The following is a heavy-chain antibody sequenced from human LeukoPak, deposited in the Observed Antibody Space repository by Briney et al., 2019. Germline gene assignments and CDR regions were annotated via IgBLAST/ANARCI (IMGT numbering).Heavy chain of an antibody. CDR3: ARDYEIAVRHDCFDP. J-gene: IGHJ5*02. CDR1: GYTFSNFG. CDR2: ISGYNGET. Sequence: GASVKVSCKAAGYTFSNFGISWVRQAPGQGLEWMGWISGYNGETNYAQKFQGRVTMTTDTSANTAYMEVRSLRSDDTAVYYCARDYEIAVRHDCFDPWGQGTLVIVSS. D-gene: IGHD6-6*01. V-gene: IGHV1-18*01.